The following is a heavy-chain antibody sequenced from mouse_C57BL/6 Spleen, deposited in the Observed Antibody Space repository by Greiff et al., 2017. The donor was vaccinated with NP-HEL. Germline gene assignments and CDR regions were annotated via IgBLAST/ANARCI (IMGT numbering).Heavy chain of an antibody. CDR1: GFTFSDYG. V-gene: IGHV5-17*01. CDR3: AKEIPTSVAGAMDY. CDR2: ISSGSSTI. Sequence: EVNLVESGGGLVKPGGSLKLSCAASGFTFSDYGMHWVRQAPEKGLEWVAYISSGSSTIYYADTVKGRFTISRDNAKNTLFLQMTSLRSEDTAMYYCAKEIPTSVAGAMDYWGQGTSVTVSS. D-gene: IGHD1-1*01. J-gene: IGHJ4*01.